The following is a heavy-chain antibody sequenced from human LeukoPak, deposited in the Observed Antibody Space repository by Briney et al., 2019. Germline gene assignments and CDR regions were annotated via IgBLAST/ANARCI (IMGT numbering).Heavy chain of an antibody. V-gene: IGHV5-51*01. CDR3: ARRRSSGWYGGWFDP. CDR1: GYSFTTYW. CDR2: IYPGDSDT. D-gene: IGHD6-19*01. Sequence: PGESLKISCKGSGYSFTTYWIGWVRQMPGKGLEWMGIIYPGDSDTRYSPSFQGQVTISADKSISTAYLQWSSLKASDTAMYYCARRRSSGWYGGWFDPWGQGTLVTVSS. J-gene: IGHJ5*02.